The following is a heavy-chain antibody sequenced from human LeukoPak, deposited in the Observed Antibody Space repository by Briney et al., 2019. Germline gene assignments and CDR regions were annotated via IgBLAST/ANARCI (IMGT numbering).Heavy chain of an antibody. CDR1: GGAITGHY. CDR2: IYFNGMT. J-gene: IGHJ4*02. D-gene: IGHD3-22*01. V-gene: IGHV4-59*11. CDR3: ARVGHYDSSGYYFDY. Sequence: SETLSLTCNVSGGAITGHYWSWLRQSPEKGLEWIGFIYFNGMTKYSPSLESRVTISVDTSKNQLSLKLSSVTAADTAVYYCARVGHYDSSGYYFDYWGQGILVTVSS.